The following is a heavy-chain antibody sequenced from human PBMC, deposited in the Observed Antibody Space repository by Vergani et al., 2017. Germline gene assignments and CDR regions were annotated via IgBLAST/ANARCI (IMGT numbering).Heavy chain of an antibody. CDR3: ASVYSAFDI. V-gene: IGHV3-11*01. CDR2: ISSSGSTI. D-gene: IGHD1-14*01. Sequence: VQLVETGGGLIQPGGSLRLSCAASGFTVSSNYMSWVRQAPGKGLEWVSYISSSGSTIYYADSVKGRFTISRDNAKNSLYLQMNSLRAEDTAVYYCASVYSAFDIWGQGTMVTVSS. CDR1: GFTVSSNY. J-gene: IGHJ3*02.